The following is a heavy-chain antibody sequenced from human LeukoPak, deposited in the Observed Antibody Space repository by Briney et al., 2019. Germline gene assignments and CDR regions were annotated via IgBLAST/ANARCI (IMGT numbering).Heavy chain of an antibody. V-gene: IGHV3-21*01. D-gene: IGHD5-18*01. Sequence: NPGGSLRLSCAASGFTFGEFGMNGVGQAPGKGVEWVSSLSSSSAYIVYADSVNGRFTISRANAKNSLYLQMNSLRAEDTAVYYCARDRQSYGYIDAFDIWGQGTLVTVSS. CDR2: LSSSSAYI. J-gene: IGHJ3*02. CDR1: GFTFGEFG. CDR3: ARDRQSYGYIDAFDI.